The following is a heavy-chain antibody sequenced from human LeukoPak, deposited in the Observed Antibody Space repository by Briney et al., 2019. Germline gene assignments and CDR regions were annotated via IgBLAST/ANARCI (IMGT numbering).Heavy chain of an antibody. CDR3: ARVGLPYGGYYYYGMDV. D-gene: IGHD3-10*01. CDR2: ISSSGSTI. CDR1: GFTVSSYE. J-gene: IGHJ6*02. Sequence: GGSLRLSCAASGFTVSSYEMSWVRQAPGKGLEWVSYISSSGSTIYYADSVKGRFTISRDNAKNSLYLQMNSLRAEDTAVYYCARVGLPYGGYYYYGMDVWGQGTTVTVSS. V-gene: IGHV3-48*03.